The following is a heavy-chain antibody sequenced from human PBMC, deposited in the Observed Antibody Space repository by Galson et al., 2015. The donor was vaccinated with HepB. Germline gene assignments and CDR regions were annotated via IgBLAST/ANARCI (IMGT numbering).Heavy chain of an antibody. J-gene: IGHJ6*02. CDR1: GFTFSSYG. CDR2: ISYDGSNK. D-gene: IGHD1/OR15-1a*01. V-gene: IGHV3-30*18. CDR3: AQVEQKGEPTWGWYYYGMDV. Sequence: SLRLSCAASGFTFSSYGMHWVRQAPGKGLEWVALISYDGSNKYYADSVKGRYTISRDNSKNTLYLQMNSLRAEDTAVYYCAQVEQKGEPTWGWYYYGMDVWGQGTTVTVSS.